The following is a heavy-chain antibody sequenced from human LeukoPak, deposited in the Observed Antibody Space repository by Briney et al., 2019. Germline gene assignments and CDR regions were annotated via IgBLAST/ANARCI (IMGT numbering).Heavy chain of an antibody. Sequence: ASVKVSCKASGYTFTSYDINWVRQATGQGLEWMGWMNPNSGNTGYAQKFQGRVTMTRNTSISTAYMELSSLRSEDTAVYYCARPYCCGGSCYSLAPDYWGQGTLVTVSS. CDR2: MNPNSGNT. J-gene: IGHJ4*02. CDR1: GYTFTSYD. D-gene: IGHD2-15*01. CDR3: ARPYCCGGSCYSLAPDY. V-gene: IGHV1-8*01.